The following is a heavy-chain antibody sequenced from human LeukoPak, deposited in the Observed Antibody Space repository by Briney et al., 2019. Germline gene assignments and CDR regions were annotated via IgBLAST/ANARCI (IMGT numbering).Heavy chain of an antibody. Sequence: PGGSLRLSCAASGFTFSSYAMHWVRQAPGKGLEWVAVISYDGSNKYYADSVKGRFTISRDNSKNTLYLQMNSLRAEDTAVYYCARDKDSSGWYLFDYWGQGTLVTVSS. CDR3: ARDKDSSGWYLFDY. V-gene: IGHV3-30-3*01. J-gene: IGHJ4*02. CDR1: GFTFSSYA. D-gene: IGHD6-19*01. CDR2: ISYDGSNK.